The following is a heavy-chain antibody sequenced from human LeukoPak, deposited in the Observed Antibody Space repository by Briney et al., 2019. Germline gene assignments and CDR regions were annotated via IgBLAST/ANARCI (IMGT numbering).Heavy chain of an antibody. CDR2: IYPGDSDT. V-gene: IGHV5-51*01. CDR1: GYRFTSYW. J-gene: IGHJ3*02. D-gene: IGHD6-13*01. Sequence: GEPLQISCKGSGYRFTSYWIGWVRQMPGKGLEWLGIIYPGDSDTRYSPSFQGQVTISADKSISTAYLQWSSLKASDTAMYYCARRRSSWRAFDIWGQGTMVTVSS. CDR3: ARRRSSWRAFDI.